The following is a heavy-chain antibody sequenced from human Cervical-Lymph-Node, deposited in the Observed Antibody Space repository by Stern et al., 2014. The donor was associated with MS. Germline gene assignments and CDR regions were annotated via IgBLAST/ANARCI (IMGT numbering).Heavy chain of an antibody. V-gene: IGHV3-7*01. CDR3: ARGVDP. J-gene: IGHJ5*02. CDR2: IKPDGREK. CDR1: GFRFGNYW. Sequence: EVQLVESGGDLVQPGGSLRLSCAASGFRFGNYWMSWVRQAPGKGPEWVANIKPDGREKYYVDSVKGRFTISRDNAKNSLYLQMNSLRVEDTAVYYCARGVDPWGQGTLVTVSS.